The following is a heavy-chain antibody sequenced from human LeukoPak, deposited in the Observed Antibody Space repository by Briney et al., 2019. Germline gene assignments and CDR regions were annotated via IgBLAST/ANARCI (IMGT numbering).Heavy chain of an antibody. J-gene: IGHJ3*02. V-gene: IGHV4-59*08. D-gene: IGHD3-16*01. CDR2: IYYSGST. CDR1: GGSISSYY. Sequence: PSETLSLTCTVSGGSISSYYWSWIRQLPGKGLEWIGYIYYSGSTNYNPSLKSRVTISVDTSKNQFSLKLSSVTAADTAVYYCAGQPRLEMMLRIWGQGTMVTVSS. CDR3: AGQPRLEMMLRI.